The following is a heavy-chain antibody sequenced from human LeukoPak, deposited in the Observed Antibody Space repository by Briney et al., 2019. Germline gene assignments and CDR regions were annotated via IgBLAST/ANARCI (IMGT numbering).Heavy chain of an antibody. D-gene: IGHD2-2*01. Sequence: GGSLRLSCAASGFTFSNYWMTWVRQAPGKGLEWVANMRQDESEKYYVDSVKGRFTISRDNAKNSLYLQMNSLRAEDTAVYYCARGRDVPDYWGQGTLVTVSS. J-gene: IGHJ4*02. CDR1: GFTFSNYW. CDR2: MRQDESEK. CDR3: ARGRDVPDY. V-gene: IGHV3-7*01.